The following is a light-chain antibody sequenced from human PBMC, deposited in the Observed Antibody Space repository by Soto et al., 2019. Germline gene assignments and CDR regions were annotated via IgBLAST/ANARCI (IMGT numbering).Light chain of an antibody. V-gene: IGKV2-28*01. Sequence: VVVTQSPLSLPVTPGEPASMSCRASQSLLHTNGINYLHWYLQKPGQSPQLLIYLGSHRASGGPERFSGSGSGTEYTLRISRVEAEDVGIYYCMQALQRPSTFGQGTKVDIK. CDR3: MQALQRPST. CDR1: QSLLHTNGINY. J-gene: IGKJ1*01. CDR2: LGS.